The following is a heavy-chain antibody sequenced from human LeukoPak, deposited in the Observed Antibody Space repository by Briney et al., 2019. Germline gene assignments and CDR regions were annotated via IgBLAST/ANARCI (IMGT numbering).Heavy chain of an antibody. CDR2: TRNKANSYTT. D-gene: IGHD4-11*01. Sequence: GGSLRLSCAASGFTFSDHYMDWVRQAPGKGLEWVSRTRNKANSYTTEYAASVKGRFTISRDDSKNSLYLQMNSLKTEDTAVYYCARDLDYSNYILGYWGQGTLVTVSS. V-gene: IGHV3-72*01. J-gene: IGHJ4*02. CDR1: GFTFSDHY. CDR3: ARDLDYSNYILGY.